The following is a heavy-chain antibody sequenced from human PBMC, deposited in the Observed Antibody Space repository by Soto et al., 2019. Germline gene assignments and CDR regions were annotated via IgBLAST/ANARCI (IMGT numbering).Heavy chain of an antibody. Sequence: QGQLVQSGAEVKKPGASVKVSCEASGYTFTSYAIHWVRQAPGQRLEWMGWINPGKETTRYSQRFQGGVTITSDTSANTVYMLLSSVTSEDTALYFCARDPEYGSGSLDVWGQGTMVIVSS. CDR3: ARDPEYGSGSLDV. CDR1: GYTFTSYA. CDR2: INPGKETT. V-gene: IGHV1-3*01. D-gene: IGHD3-10*01. J-gene: IGHJ3*01.